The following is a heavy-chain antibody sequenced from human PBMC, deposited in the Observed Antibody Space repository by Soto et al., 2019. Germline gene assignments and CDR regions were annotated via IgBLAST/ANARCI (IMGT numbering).Heavy chain of an antibody. Sequence: EVQLVESGGGLIQPGGSLRLSCAASGFTVTSNYMTWVRQAPGKGLEWVSVIYRSGATYYPDSVRGRFTASRDYSHNTLYLQMDSLRVEDTAVYYCARDSGMIRGSYGVDVWGPGTTVNVSS. CDR1: GFTVTSNY. J-gene: IGHJ6*02. V-gene: IGHV3-53*01. CDR2: IYRSGAT. CDR3: ARDSGMIRGSYGVDV. D-gene: IGHD2-15*01.